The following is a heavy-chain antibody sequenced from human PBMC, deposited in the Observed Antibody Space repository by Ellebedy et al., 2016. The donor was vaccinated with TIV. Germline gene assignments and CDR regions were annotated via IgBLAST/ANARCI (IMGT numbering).Heavy chain of an antibody. V-gene: IGHV1-18*01. CDR3: ASSLGRLDAFDI. CDR1: GFTFTSYG. J-gene: IGHJ3*02. CDR2: ISAYNGNT. Sequence: ASVKVSCKASGFTFTSYGFSWVRQAPGQGLEWMGWISAYNGNTNYAQKFQGRVTMTTDTSASTAYMELRSLRSDDTAVYYCASSLGRLDAFDIWGQGTMVTVSS.